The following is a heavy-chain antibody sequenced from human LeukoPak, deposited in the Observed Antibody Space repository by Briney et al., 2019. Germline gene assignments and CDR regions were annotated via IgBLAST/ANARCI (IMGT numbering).Heavy chain of an antibody. CDR3: AKDLLGSLDY. Sequence: GSLRLSCAASGFTFSSYGMHWVRKAPGKGLEWVAVISYDGSNKYYADSVKGLFTISRDNSKNTLYLQTNSLRAEDTAVYYCAKDLLGSLDYWGQGTLVTVSS. D-gene: IGHD1-26*01. CDR1: GFTFSSYG. V-gene: IGHV3-30*18. J-gene: IGHJ4*02. CDR2: ISYDGSNK.